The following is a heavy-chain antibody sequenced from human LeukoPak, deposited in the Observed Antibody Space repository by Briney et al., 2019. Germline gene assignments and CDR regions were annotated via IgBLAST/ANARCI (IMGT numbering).Heavy chain of an antibody. Sequence: PGGSLRLSCTASGFTFSGYAMSWVRQAPGKGLEWVSGISDDGIATYYADSVKGRSTISRDNSKNTVYVQMNNLRAEDTAVYYCAKFRGGVLPVYHFDYWGQGTLWTVSS. CDR3: AKFRGGVLPVYHFDY. CDR1: GFTFSGYA. D-gene: IGHD2-8*02. J-gene: IGHJ4*02. V-gene: IGHV3-23*01. CDR2: ISDDGIAT.